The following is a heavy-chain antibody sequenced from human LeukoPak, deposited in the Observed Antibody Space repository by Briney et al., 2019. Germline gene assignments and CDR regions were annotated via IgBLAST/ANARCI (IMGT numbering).Heavy chain of an antibody. CDR3: AKGISSWYYDAFII. V-gene: IGHV3-64*01. D-gene: IGHD6-13*01. J-gene: IGHJ3*02. Sequence: PGGSLRLSCAASGFTFSSYAMHWVRQAPGKGLEYVSAIISNGHSTYYANSVKGRFTMSRDNSKNTLYLQMGSLRVEDMAVYYCAKGISSWYYDAFIIWGQGTTVTVSS. CDR1: GFTFSSYA. CDR2: IISNGHST.